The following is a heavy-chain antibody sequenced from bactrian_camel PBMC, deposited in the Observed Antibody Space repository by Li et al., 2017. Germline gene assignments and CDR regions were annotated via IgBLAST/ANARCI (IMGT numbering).Heavy chain of an antibody. V-gene: IGHV3S54*01. CDR1: GGLCK. J-gene: IGHJ4*01. Sequence: VQLVESGGGSVQAGGSLRLSCAADGGLCKGWFRRAPGKEREGVAAIGTGTGSTYYASSAKGRFTISQDNVANLLYLEMNNLKPEDTAKYYCAVLSQFNHRRGVVDGIWQQYASWGQGTQVTVS. CDR3: AVLSQFNHRRGVVDGIWQQYAS. D-gene: IGHD6*01. CDR2: IGTGTGST.